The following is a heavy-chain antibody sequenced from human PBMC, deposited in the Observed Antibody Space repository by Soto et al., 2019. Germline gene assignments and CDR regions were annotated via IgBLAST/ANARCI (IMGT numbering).Heavy chain of an antibody. CDR3: ASSYCGGNCYSHLPLAYYYYGMDV. D-gene: IGHD2-21*02. J-gene: IGHJ6*02. Sequence: QVQLVQSVAEVKKPGASVKVSCKASGYTFTNYGISWVRQAPGQGLEWMGWISAYNGNINYAQKLQGRVTMTTDTSTSTAYMELRSLRSDDTAMYYCASSYCGGNCYSHLPLAYYYYGMDVWGQGTTVTVSS. V-gene: IGHV1-18*01. CDR1: GYTFTNYG. CDR2: ISAYNGNI.